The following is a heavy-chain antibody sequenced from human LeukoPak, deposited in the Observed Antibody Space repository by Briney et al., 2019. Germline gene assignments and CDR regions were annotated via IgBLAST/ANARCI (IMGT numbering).Heavy chain of an antibody. J-gene: IGHJ4*02. Sequence: SETLSLTCAVYGGSFSGYYWSWIRHPPGKGLEWIGEVNHSGSTNYNPSLKSRVTISVDTSKNQFSLQLSSLSAAETAVYYRARGKYWGQGTMVTVSS. CDR3: ARGKY. CDR1: GGSFSGYY. V-gene: IGHV4-34*01. CDR2: VNHSGST.